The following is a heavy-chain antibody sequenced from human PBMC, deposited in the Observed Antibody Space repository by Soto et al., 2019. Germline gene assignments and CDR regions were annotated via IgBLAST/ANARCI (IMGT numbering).Heavy chain of an antibody. CDR2: INPSGGST. J-gene: IGHJ6*02. Sequence: GASVKVSCKASGYTFTSYYMHWVRQAPGQGLEWMGIINPSGGSTSYAQKFQGRVTMTRDTSTSTVYMELSSLRSEDTAVYYCARDGDGSGSSPPYYYGMDVWGQGTTVTVSS. CDR1: GYTFTSYY. D-gene: IGHD3-10*01. V-gene: IGHV1-46*01. CDR3: ARDGDGSGSSPPYYYGMDV.